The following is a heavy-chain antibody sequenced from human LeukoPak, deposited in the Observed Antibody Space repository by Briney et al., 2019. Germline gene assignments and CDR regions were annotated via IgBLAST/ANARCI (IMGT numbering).Heavy chain of an antibody. Sequence: SQTLSLTCTVSGGSISSGDYYWSWIRQPRGKGLEWIGYIYYSGSTYYNPSLKSRVTISVDTSKNQFSLKLSSVTAADTAVYYCARVPHYYDSSGYYYPYFDYWGQGTLVTVSS. CDR3: ARVPHYYDSSGYYYPYFDY. D-gene: IGHD3-22*01. J-gene: IGHJ4*02. CDR2: IYYSGST. CDR1: GGSISSGDYY. V-gene: IGHV4-30-4*08.